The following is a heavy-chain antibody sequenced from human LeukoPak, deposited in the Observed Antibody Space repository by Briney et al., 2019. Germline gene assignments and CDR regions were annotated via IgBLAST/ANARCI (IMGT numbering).Heavy chain of an antibody. CDR3: ATLCSSTSCYTGVFFDY. Sequence: PGGSLRLPCAASGFTFSSYAMSWVRQAPGKGLEWVSAISGSGGSTYYADSVKGRFTISRDNSKNTLYLQMNSLRAEDTAVYYCATLCSSTSCYTGVFFDYWGQGTLVTVSS. D-gene: IGHD2-2*02. J-gene: IGHJ4*02. CDR1: GFTFSSYA. V-gene: IGHV3-23*01. CDR2: ISGSGGST.